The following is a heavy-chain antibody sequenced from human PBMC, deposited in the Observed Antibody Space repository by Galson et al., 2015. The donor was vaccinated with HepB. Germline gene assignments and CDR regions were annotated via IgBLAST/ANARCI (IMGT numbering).Heavy chain of an antibody. CDR1: GGSFSGYY. J-gene: IGHJ4*02. D-gene: IGHD3-10*01. Sequence: ETLSLTCAVYGGSFSGYYWSWIRQPPGKGLEWIGEINHSGSTNYNPSLKSRVTISVDTSKNQFSLKLSSVTAADTAVYYCASGAQSGRYYFDYWGQGALVTVSS. CDR2: INHSGST. CDR3: ASGAQSGRYYFDY. V-gene: IGHV4-34*01.